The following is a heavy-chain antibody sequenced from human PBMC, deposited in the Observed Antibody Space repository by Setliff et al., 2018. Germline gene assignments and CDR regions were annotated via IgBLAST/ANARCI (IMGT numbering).Heavy chain of an antibody. Sequence: ASVKVSCKASGGTFSSYAISWVRQAPGQGLEWMGGFDPEDGETIYAQKFQGRVTMTEDTSTDTAYMELSSLRSEDTAVYYCATESLLRYFDLVGNPYAFDIWGQGTMVTVSS. J-gene: IGHJ3*02. CDR1: GGTFSSYA. CDR3: ATESLLRYFDLVGNPYAFDI. CDR2: FDPEDGET. V-gene: IGHV1-24*01. D-gene: IGHD3-9*01.